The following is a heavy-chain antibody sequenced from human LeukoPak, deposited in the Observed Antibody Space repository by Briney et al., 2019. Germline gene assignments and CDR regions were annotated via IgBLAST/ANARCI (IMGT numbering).Heavy chain of an antibody. V-gene: IGHV4-59*01. D-gene: IGHD5-18*01. CDR2: IYYSGST. Sequence: PSETLSLTCTVSGGSISSYYWSWIRQPPGKGLEWIGYIYYSGSTNYNPSLKSRVTISVDTSKNQFSLKLSSVTAADTAVYYCARSANEVYSYGPEYYFDYWGQGTLVTVSS. CDR1: GGSISSYY. J-gene: IGHJ4*02. CDR3: ARSANEVYSYGPEYYFDY.